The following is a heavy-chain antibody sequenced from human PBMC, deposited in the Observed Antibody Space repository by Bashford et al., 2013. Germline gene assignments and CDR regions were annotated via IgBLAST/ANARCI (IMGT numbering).Heavy chain of an antibody. V-gene: IGHV5-51*01. CDR2: IYPGDSDT. J-gene: IGHJ6*02. CDR3: ARLSGNLGVVIGAYGMDV. D-gene: IGHD3-3*01. Sequence: WVRQMPGKGLEWMGIIYPGDSDTRYSPSFQGQVTISADKSISTAYLQWSSLKASDTAMYYCARLSGNLGVVIGAYGMDVWGQGTTVTVSS.